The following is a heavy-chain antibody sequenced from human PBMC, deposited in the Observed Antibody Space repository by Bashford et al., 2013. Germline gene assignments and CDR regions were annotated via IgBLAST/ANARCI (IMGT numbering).Heavy chain of an antibody. V-gene: IGHV3-74*01. Sequence: GGSLRLSCAASGFTFSRYWMHWVRQAPGKGLVGVSRMNTDGSITNYADSVKGRFTMSRDNAQNMLFLQMDSLRVEDTAVYYCVRGSSAWYGVDYWGQGTLVTVSS. CDR3: VRGSSAWYGVDY. CDR2: MNTDGSIT. CDR1: GFTFSRYW. D-gene: IGHD6-19*01. J-gene: IGHJ4*02.